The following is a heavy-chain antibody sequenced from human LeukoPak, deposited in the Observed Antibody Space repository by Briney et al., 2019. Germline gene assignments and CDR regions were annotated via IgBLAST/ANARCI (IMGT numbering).Heavy chain of an antibody. V-gene: IGHV4-4*07. CDR3: ARDLSGCSGGSCRAAYYYYMDV. CDR1: GGSLSSYY. D-gene: IGHD2-15*01. CDR2: IYTSGST. J-gene: IGHJ6*03. Sequence: PSETLSLTCTVSGGSLSSYYWSWIRQPAGKGLEWIGRIYTSGSTNYNPSLKSRVTISVDKSKNQFSLKLSSVTAADTAVYYCARDLSGCSGGSCRAAYYYYMDVWGKGTTVTVSS.